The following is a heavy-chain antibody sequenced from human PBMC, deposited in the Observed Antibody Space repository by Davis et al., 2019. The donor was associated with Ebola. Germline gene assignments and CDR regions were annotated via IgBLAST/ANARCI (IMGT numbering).Heavy chain of an antibody. D-gene: IGHD2-15*01. CDR1: GYTFTSYG. J-gene: IGHJ4*02. CDR3: ARESRDIVVVVAATGGPYYFDY. Sequence: ASVTVSCKASGYTFTSYGISWVRQAPGQGLEWMGWISAYNGNTNYAQKLQGRVTMTTDTSTSTAYMELRSLRSDDTAVYYCARESRDIVVVVAATGGPYYFDYWGQGTLVTVSS. CDR2: ISAYNGNT. V-gene: IGHV1-18*01.